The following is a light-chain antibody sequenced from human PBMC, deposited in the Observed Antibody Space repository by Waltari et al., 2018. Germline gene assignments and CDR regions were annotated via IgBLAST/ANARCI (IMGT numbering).Light chain of an antibody. J-gene: IGLJ1*01. CDR3: QVWHADIDPGV. V-gene: IGLV3-21*04. CDR1: NIGSYS. CDR2: YDS. Sequence: SYVLTQPPSVSVAPGETASITCGGYNIGSYSLHRYQQKPGQAPVLVIFYDSDRPSGIPARFSGSNSGNTATLTITSVEAGDEARYYCQVWHADIDPGVFGTGTEVTVL.